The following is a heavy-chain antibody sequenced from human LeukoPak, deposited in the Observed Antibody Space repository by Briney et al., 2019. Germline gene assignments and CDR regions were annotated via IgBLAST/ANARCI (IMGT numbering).Heavy chain of an antibody. CDR1: GYIFTSYW. J-gene: IGHJ3*02. Sequence: GESLKISCKGSGYIFTSYWIGWVRQMPGKGLEWMGIIYPGDSDTRYSPSFQGQVTISADKSISTAYLQWSSLKASDTAMYYCARRVAVAGMAFDIWGQGTMVTVSS. D-gene: IGHD6-19*01. CDR2: IYPGDSDT. V-gene: IGHV5-51*01. CDR3: ARRVAVAGMAFDI.